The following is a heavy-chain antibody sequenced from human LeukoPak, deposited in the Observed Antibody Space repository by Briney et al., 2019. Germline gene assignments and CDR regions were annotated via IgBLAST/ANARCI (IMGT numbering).Heavy chain of an antibody. CDR1: GFTFSSSA. V-gene: IGHV3-23*01. CDR3: AKKTPGTYPFDY. CDR2: SGTAGDT. D-gene: IGHD6-13*01. J-gene: IGHJ4*02. Sequence: GGSLRLSCAASGFTFSSSAMNWARQVPGKGLEWVSASGTAGDTYYADSVKGRFTISRDDSKNTLYLQMTSLRAEDTAVYYCAKKTPGTYPFDYWGQGTLVTVSP.